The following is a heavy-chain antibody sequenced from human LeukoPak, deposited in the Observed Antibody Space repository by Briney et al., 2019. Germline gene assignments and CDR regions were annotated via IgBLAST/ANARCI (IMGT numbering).Heavy chain of an antibody. CDR1: GYTFTSYY. Sequence: ASVKVSCKASGYTFTSYYMHWVRQAPGQGLEWMGIINPSGGSTSYAQKFQGRVTMTRDMSTSTVYMELSSLRSEDTAVYYCARDPSSYCSSTSCTNNWFDPWGQGTLVTVSS. CDR2: INPSGGST. D-gene: IGHD2-2*01. V-gene: IGHV1-46*01. CDR3: ARDPSSYCSSTSCTNNWFDP. J-gene: IGHJ5*02.